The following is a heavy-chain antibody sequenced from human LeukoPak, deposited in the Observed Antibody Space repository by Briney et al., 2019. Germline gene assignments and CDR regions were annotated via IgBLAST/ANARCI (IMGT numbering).Heavy chain of an antibody. CDR1: GFTFSSYG. Sequence: GGSLRLSCAASGFTFSSYGMHWVRQAPGKGLEWVAVISYDGSNKYYADSVKGRFTISRDNSKNTLYLQMNSLRAEDTAVYYCAKGGFGMHNSFDPWGQGTLVTVSS. CDR2: ISYDGSNK. J-gene: IGHJ5*02. V-gene: IGHV3-30*18. CDR3: AKGGFGMHNSFDP. D-gene: IGHD3-10*01.